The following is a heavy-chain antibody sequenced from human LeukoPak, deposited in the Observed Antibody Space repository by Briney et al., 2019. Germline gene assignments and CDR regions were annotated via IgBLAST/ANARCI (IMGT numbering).Heavy chain of an antibody. J-gene: IGHJ4*02. Sequence: SVKVSCKASGFTFTSSAMQWVRQARGQRLEWIGWIVVGSGNTNYAQKFQERVTITRDMSTSTAYMELSSLRSEDTAVYYRAVSLQGVAGRFDYWGQGTLVTVSS. CDR3: AVSLQGVAGRFDY. CDR2: IVVGSGNT. CDR1: GFTFTSSA. V-gene: IGHV1-58*02. D-gene: IGHD1-14*01.